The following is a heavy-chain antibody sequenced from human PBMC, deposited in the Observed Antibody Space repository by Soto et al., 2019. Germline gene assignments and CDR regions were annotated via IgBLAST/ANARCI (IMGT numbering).Heavy chain of an antibody. D-gene: IGHD3-16*01. CDR2: IYYTGSI. V-gene: IGHV4-39*01. J-gene: IGHJ6*03. CDR3: ARQGGDYFYYYMDV. Sequence: PSETLSLTCKVSGGSISSRSCFWAWIRQPPGKGPEWIGSIYYTGSIYYNPSLKSRVTMSVDTSKNQFSLKLSSVTAADTAVYYCARQGGDYFYYYMDVWGKGTTVTVSS. CDR1: GGSISSRSCF.